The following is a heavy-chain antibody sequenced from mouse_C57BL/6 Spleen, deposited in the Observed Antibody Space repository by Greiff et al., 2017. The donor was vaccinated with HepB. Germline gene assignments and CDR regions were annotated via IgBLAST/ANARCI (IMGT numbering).Heavy chain of an antibody. CDR3: ARESPGWFAY. CDR1: GFTFSSYA. Sequence: EVHLVESGGGLVKPGGSLKLSCAASGFTFSSYAMSWVRQTPEKRLEWVATISDGGSYTFYPDNVKGRFTISRDNAKNIRYLQMSHLKSEDSAMYYCARESPGWFAYWGQGTLVTVSA. D-gene: IGHD3-1*01. J-gene: IGHJ3*01. CDR2: ISDGGSYT. V-gene: IGHV5-4*01.